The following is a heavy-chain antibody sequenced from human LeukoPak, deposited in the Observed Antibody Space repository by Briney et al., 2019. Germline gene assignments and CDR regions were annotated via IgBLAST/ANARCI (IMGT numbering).Heavy chain of an antibody. CDR2: ISGSGGGT. D-gene: IGHD3-9*01. CDR1: GFTFTTYA. V-gene: IGHV3-23*01. CDR3: ATHGYSELRYFDWSTNE. Sequence: GGSLRLSCAASGFTFTTYAMSWVRQAPGKGLEWVSTISGSGGGTYYADSVKGRFTISRDNSKNTLYLQMNSLRAEDTAVYYCATHGYSELRYFDWSTNEWGQGTLVTVSS. J-gene: IGHJ4*02.